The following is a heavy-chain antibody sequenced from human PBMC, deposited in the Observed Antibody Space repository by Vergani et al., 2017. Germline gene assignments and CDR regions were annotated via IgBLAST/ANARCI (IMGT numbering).Heavy chain of an antibody. CDR1: GGSISSSSYY. Sequence: QLQLQESGPGLVKPSETLSLTCTVSGGSISSSSYYWGWIRQPPGQGLEWIGSIYYSGSTYYNPSLKSRVTISVDTSKNQFSLKLSSVTAADTAGYYCASAVGYCTNGLCTVGWFDPWGQGTLVTVSS. CDR3: ASAVGYCTNGLCTVGWFDP. J-gene: IGHJ5*02. D-gene: IGHD2-8*01. CDR2: IYYSGST. V-gene: IGHV4-39*01.